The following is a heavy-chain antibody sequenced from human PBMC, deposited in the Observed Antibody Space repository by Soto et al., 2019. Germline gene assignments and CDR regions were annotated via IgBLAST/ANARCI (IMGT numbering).Heavy chain of an antibody. D-gene: IGHD1-1*01. Sequence: SETLSLTCSVSGDSISSSYWSWIRQPPGKGLEWIGYISNSGSSSYNPYLKSRVTISVDTSKNQFSLKLNSVTAADTAVYYCARPADWNLLHIDYWGQGILVTVSS. V-gene: IGHV4-59*08. J-gene: IGHJ4*02. CDR1: GDSISSSY. CDR3: ARPADWNLLHIDY. CDR2: ISNSGSS.